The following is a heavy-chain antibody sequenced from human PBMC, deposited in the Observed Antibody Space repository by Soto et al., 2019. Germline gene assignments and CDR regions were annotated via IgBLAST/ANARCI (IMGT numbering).Heavy chain of an antibody. CDR2: INHSGST. CDR1: GGYFIGYY. V-gene: IGHV4-34*01. D-gene: IGHD3-16*02. J-gene: IGHJ5*02. CDR3: ARMGLHLGELSRNWFDP. Sequence: SETLSLTCAVYGGYFIGYYWSRIRQPPGKGLEWIGDINHSGSTNYNPSLKSRLNISLDTSNNLLSLRLTSVTAADTAVYYCARMGLHLGELSRNWFDPWGRGTLVTVSS.